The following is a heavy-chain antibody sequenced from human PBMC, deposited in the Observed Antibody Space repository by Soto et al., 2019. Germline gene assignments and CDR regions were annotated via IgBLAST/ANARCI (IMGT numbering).Heavy chain of an antibody. D-gene: IGHD3-16*01. J-gene: IGHJ5*02. CDR1: GGSISSGGYY. CDR3: ARHFGDRRYNWFDP. CDR2: IYYSGST. Sequence: SETLSLTCTVSGGSISSGGYYWSWIRQHPGKGLEWIGYIYYSGSTYYNPSLKSRVTISVDTSKNQFSLKLSSVTAADTAVYYRARHFGDRRYNWFDPWGQGTLVTVSS. V-gene: IGHV4-31*03.